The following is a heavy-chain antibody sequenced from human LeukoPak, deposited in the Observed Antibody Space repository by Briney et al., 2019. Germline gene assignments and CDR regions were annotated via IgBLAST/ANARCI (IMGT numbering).Heavy chain of an antibody. CDR1: GFTFSSYS. J-gene: IGHJ4*02. CDR2: ISSSSSYI. V-gene: IGHV3-21*01. D-gene: IGHD3-3*01. Sequence: GGSLRLSCAASGFTFSSYSMNWVRQAPGKGLEWVSSISSSSSYIYYADSVKGRFTISRDNAKNSLYLQMNSLRAEDTAVYYCARQGITISGVVNDYWGQGTLVTVSS. CDR3: ARQGITISGVVNDY.